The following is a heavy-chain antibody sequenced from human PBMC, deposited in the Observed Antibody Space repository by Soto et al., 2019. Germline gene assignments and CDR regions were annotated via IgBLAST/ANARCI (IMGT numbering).Heavy chain of an antibody. J-gene: IGHJ4*02. CDR3: ARCDSSGWYFALDY. Sequence: GGSLRLSCAASGFTFSSYWMSWVRQAPGKGLEWVANIKQDGSEKYYVDSVKGRFTISRDNAKNSLYLQMNSLRAEDTAVYYCARCDSSGWYFALDYWGQGTLVTVSS. V-gene: IGHV3-7*01. CDR1: GFTFSSYW. D-gene: IGHD6-19*01. CDR2: IKQDGSEK.